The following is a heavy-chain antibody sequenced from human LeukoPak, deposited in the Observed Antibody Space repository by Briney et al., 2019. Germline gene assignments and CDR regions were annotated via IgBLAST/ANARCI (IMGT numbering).Heavy chain of an antibody. D-gene: IGHD1-26*01. CDR1: GFSFSNYV. V-gene: IGHV3-23*01. CDR3: AKXXDXGVVGARRGAFDI. J-gene: IGHJ3*02. CDR2: ISGTGAVI. Sequence: PGGSLRLSCVSSGFSFSNYVMSWVRQAPGKGLEWVSGISGTGAVIYYAGSVKGRFAISRDNSKNTLSLQMNSLRAEDTAVYYCAKXXDXGVVGARRGAFDIWGQGTLVTIPS.